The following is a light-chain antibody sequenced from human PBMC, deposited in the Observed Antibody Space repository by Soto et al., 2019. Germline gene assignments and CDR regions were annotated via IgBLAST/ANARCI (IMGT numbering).Light chain of an antibody. J-gene: IGKJ4*01. V-gene: IGKV1-39*01. Sequence: DIHMAQAPSYLSASIGDRIIVTCRASQSISNHLNWYQQKPGKAPKLLIYAASNLHSGVPSRFSGSGSGTDFTLTISSLEPEDFAVYYCQQRSNWLTFGGGTKVDIK. CDR1: QSISNH. CDR3: QQRSNWLT. CDR2: AAS.